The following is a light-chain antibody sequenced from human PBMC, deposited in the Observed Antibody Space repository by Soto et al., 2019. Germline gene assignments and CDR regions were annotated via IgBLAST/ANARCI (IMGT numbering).Light chain of an antibody. CDR1: SGHRTYA. Sequence: QPVLTQSPSVSASLGASVKLTCTLSSGHRTYAIAWHQQQPEKGPRYLMKLNSDGSHTKGDGIPDRFSGSSSGAERYLTISSLQSEDEADYYCQTWGTGVHVVFGGGTKLTVL. CDR3: QTWGTGVHVV. CDR2: LNSDGSH. V-gene: IGLV4-69*01. J-gene: IGLJ2*01.